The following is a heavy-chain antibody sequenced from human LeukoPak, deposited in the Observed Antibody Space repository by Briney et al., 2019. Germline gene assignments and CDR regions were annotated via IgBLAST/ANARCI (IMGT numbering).Heavy chain of an antibody. CDR3: AREGWQQLSFDY. J-gene: IGHJ4*02. D-gene: IGHD6-13*01. Sequence: ASVKVSCKASGYTFTSYAMHWVRQAPGQRLEWMGWINAGNGNTKYSQKFQGRVTITRDTSASTAYMELSSPRSEDTAVYYCAREGWQQLSFDYWGQGTLVTVSS. CDR1: GYTFTSYA. V-gene: IGHV1-3*01. CDR2: INAGNGNT.